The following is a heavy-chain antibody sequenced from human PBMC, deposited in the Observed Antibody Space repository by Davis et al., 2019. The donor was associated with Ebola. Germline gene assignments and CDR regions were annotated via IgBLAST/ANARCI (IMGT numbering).Heavy chain of an antibody. CDR1: GGSISSYY. CDR2: IYYSGST. D-gene: IGHD3-10*01. Sequence: MPSETLSLTCTVSGGSISSYYWSWIRQPPGKGLEWIGYIYYSGSTKNNPSLKSRVTISVDTSKNQFSLKLSSVTAADTAVYYCARGLWFGELLYYYYGMDVWGKGTTVTVSS. J-gene: IGHJ6*04. CDR3: ARGLWFGELLYYYYGMDV. V-gene: IGHV4-59*01.